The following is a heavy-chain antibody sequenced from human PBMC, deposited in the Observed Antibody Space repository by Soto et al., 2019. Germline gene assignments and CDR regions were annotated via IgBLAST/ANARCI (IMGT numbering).Heavy chain of an antibody. CDR1: GDSIRSTSYY. CDR2: VYYSGST. CDR3: ARLTRGYSGYLDFDY. J-gene: IGHJ4*02. Sequence: SETLSLTCTVSGDSIRSTSYYWGWIRQPPGKGLEWIGNVYYSGSTYYNPPLKSRVTISVDTSKNQFSLRLSSVTAADTAVYYCARLTRGYSGYLDFDYWGQGTLVTVSS. D-gene: IGHD5-12*01. V-gene: IGHV4-39*01.